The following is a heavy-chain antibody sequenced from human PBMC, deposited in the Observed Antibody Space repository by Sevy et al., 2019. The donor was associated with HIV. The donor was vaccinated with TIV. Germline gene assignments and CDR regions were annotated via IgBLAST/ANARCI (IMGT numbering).Heavy chain of an antibody. CDR1: GYSFTAYW. CDR3: AEPTGLKVGIDFGTLDI. CDR2: IYPGDSET. D-gene: IGHD4-17*01. Sequence: GESLKISCKGSGYSFTAYWIDWVRQVPGKGLEWMGTIYPGDSETRYSPSVQGQVTISADKSLTTAYLQWSSLKASDTAVYYCAEPTGLKVGIDFGTLDIWGQGTMVTVSS. J-gene: IGHJ3*02. V-gene: IGHV5-51*01.